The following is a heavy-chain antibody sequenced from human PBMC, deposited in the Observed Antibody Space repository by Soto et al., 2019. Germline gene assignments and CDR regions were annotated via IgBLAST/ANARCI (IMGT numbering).Heavy chain of an antibody. V-gene: IGHV1-3*01. D-gene: IGHD3-22*01. Sequence: ASVKVSCKASGYTFTSYAMHWVRQAPGQRLEWMGWINAGNGNTKYSQKFQGRVTITRDTSASTAYMELSSLRSEDTAVYYCARDRRYDSSGYSLGYWGQGTLVTVSS. CDR1: GYTFTSYA. CDR3: ARDRRYDSSGYSLGY. J-gene: IGHJ4*02. CDR2: INAGNGNT.